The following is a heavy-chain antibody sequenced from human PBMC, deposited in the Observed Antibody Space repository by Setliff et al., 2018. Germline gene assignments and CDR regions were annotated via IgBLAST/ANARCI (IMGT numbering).Heavy chain of an antibody. D-gene: IGHD3-3*01. Sequence: SLTCTVSGGSLSSYIYWSWIRQPAGKGLEWIGQIYTDGSTNYNPSLKSRVTISVDKSKNQFSLKLSSVTAADTAVYYCARMSGFLYMDVWGKGTTVTVSS. J-gene: IGHJ6*03. V-gene: IGHV4-61*09. CDR1: GGSLSSYIY. CDR3: ARMSGFLYMDV. CDR2: IYTDGST.